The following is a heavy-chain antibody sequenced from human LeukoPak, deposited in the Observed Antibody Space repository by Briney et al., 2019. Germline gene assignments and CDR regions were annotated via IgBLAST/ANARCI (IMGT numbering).Heavy chain of an antibody. D-gene: IGHD6-19*01. V-gene: IGHV3-21*01. Sequence: GESLRLSSAASGFIFRSYSMNWVRQARGKGLEWVSSISGSSSYIYYADSMKGRFTISGDNAKNSLYLQMNSLRVEDTAVYYCARDSSGWSHGGYYSDSWGQGTLVTVSS. CDR3: ARDSSGWSHGGYYSDS. J-gene: IGHJ4*02. CDR1: GFIFRSYS. CDR2: ISGSSSYI.